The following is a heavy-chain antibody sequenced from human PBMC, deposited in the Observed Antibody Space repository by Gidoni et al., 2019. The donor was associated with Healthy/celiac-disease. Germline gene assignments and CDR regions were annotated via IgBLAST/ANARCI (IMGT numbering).Heavy chain of an antibody. CDR2: INHSGST. J-gene: IGHJ4*02. Sequence: QVQLQQWGAGLLKPSETLSLTCAVSGGSFSGYYWSWIRQPPGKGLEWIGEINHSGSTNYNPSLKSRVTISVDTSKNQFSLKLSSVTAADTAVYYCARGRSSGWYNYWGQGTLVTVSS. CDR3: ARGRSSGWYNY. D-gene: IGHD6-19*01. V-gene: IGHV4-34*01. CDR1: GGSFSGYY.